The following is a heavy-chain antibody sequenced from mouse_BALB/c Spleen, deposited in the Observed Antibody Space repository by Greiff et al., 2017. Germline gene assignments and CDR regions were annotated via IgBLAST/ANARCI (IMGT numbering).Heavy chain of an antibody. Sequence: QVQLQQPGAELVKPGASVKLSCKASGYTFTSYWMHWVKQRPGQGLEWIGEINPSNGRTNYNEKFKSKATLTVDKSSSTAYMQLSSLTSEDSAVYYCANIYYGNPYYAMDYWGQGTSVTVSS. CDR3: ANIYYGNPYYAMDY. CDR1: GYTFTSYW. J-gene: IGHJ4*01. CDR2: INPSNGRT. V-gene: IGHV1S81*02. D-gene: IGHD2-1*01.